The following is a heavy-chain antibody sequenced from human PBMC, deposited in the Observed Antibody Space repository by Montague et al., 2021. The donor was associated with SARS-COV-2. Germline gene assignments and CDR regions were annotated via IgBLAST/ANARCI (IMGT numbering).Heavy chain of an antibody. CDR1: GDSVGVVVPR. J-gene: IGHJ4*02. V-gene: IGHV6-1*01. Sequence: CAISGDSVGVVVPRCRSDEHTPALQLGQQLVRYYLSEKNNDYAESLKSRITIDPDTSKHQFSLHLNSVTPEDTAVYYCARIPVGSKYYFDFWGQGTLVTV. CDR2: RYYLSEKNN. CDR3: ARIPVGSKYYFDF. D-gene: IGHD2-2*01.